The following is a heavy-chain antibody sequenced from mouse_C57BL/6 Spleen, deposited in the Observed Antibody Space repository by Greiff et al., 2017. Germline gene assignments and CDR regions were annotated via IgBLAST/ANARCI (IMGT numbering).Heavy chain of an antibody. CDR3: ARNDGYYEHYFDY. CDR2: IDPSDSET. D-gene: IGHD2-3*01. V-gene: IGHV1-52*01. Sequence: QVQLQQPGAELVKPGASVKLSCKASGYTFTSYWMHWVKQRPIQGLEWIGNIDPSDSETHYNQKFKDKATLTVDKSSSTAYMQLSSLTSEDSAVYYCARNDGYYEHYFDYWGQGTTLTVSS. CDR1: GYTFTSYW. J-gene: IGHJ2*01.